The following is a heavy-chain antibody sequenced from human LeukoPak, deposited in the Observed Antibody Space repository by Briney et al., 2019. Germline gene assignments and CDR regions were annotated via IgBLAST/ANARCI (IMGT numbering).Heavy chain of an antibody. V-gene: IGHV4-59*08. CDR1: GGSISSYY. J-gene: IGHJ5*02. CDR2: IYYSGST. Sequence: SETLSLTCTVSGGSISSYYWSWIRQPPGKGLEWIGYIYYSGSTNYNPSLQSRVTISVDTSKNQFSLKLSSVTAADTAVYYCARLRTNNWFDPWGQGTLDTVSS. CDR3: ARLRTNNWFDP. D-gene: IGHD2-2*01.